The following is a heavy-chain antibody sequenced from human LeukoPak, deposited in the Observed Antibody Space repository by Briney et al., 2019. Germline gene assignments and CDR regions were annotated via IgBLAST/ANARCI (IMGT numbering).Heavy chain of an antibody. J-gene: IGHJ6*03. D-gene: IGHD3-10*01. Sequence: ASVKVSCKASGYTFTNFAMNWVRQAPGQGLEWMGCINTNTGNATYAQGFTGRSVFSLDTSVSTAHLQISSLKAEDTAVYYCARSGGSGSYYARYYYYYMDVWGKGTTVTVSS. V-gene: IGHV7-4-1*02. CDR2: INTNTGNA. CDR3: ARSGGSGSYYARYYYYYMDV. CDR1: GYTFTNFA.